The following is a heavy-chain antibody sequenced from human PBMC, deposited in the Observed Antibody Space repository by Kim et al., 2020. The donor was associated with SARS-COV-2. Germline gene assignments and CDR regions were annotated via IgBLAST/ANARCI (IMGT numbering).Heavy chain of an antibody. Sequence: SETLSLTCTVSGGSISSYYWSWIRQPPGKGLEWIGYIYYSGSTNYNPSLKSRVTISVDTSKNQFSLKLSSVTAADTAVYYCARVRQLIQTHYYFDYWGQGTLVTVSS. CDR3: ARVRQLIQTHYYFDY. V-gene: IGHV4-59*01. D-gene: IGHD5-18*01. CDR1: GGSISSYY. J-gene: IGHJ4*02. CDR2: IYYSGST.